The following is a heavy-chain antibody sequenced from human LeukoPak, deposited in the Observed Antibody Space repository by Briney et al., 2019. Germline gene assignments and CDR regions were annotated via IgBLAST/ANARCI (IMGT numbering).Heavy chain of an antibody. Sequence: GGSLRLSCAASGFAFSSYAMGWVRQAPGEWLEWVSAISGSGGSTFYADSVKGRFTISRDNSKNTLYLQMNSLRAEDTAVYYCAKAQTPDYYYDSSGSTFDYWGQGTLVTVSS. V-gene: IGHV3-23*01. CDR3: AKAQTPDYYYDSSGSTFDY. CDR1: GFAFSSYA. CDR2: ISGSGGST. D-gene: IGHD3-22*01. J-gene: IGHJ4*02.